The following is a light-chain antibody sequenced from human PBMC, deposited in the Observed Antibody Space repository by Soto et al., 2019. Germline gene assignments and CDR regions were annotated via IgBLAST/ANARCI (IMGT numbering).Light chain of an antibody. CDR3: QQYHNWPA. J-gene: IGKJ1*01. Sequence: ETVMTQSPATLSVSPGERATLSCRASQSVFSILAWYQHKPGKAPRLLSYGAATRATGIPARFSGSGSGTEFTLTISSLQYDDIAVYYCQQYHNWPAFGQGTKVEIK. CDR2: GAA. V-gene: IGKV3-15*01. CDR1: QSVFSI.